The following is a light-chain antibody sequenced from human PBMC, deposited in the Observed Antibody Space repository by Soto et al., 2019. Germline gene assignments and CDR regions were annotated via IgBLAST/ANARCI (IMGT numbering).Light chain of an antibody. Sequence: QPVLTQPASVSGSPGQSITISCTGTSNDVGGYNYVSWYQQHPGKAPKLMIYDVSNRPSGVSNRFSGSQSDNTASLTISGLQAEDEADYYCSSYTSSSTPYVFGAGTKITV. CDR2: DVS. J-gene: IGLJ1*01. CDR1: SNDVGGYNY. V-gene: IGLV2-14*01. CDR3: SSYTSSSTPYV.